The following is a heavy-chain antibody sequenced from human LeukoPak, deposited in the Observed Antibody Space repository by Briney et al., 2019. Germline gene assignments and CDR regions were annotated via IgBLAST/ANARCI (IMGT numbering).Heavy chain of an antibody. Sequence: ASETLSLTCTVSGGSISSSSYYWGWIRQPPGKGLEWIGSIYYSGSTYYNPSLKSRVTISVDTSKNQFSLKLSSVTAADTAVYYCARDLMVVAANLNWFDPWGQGTLVTVSS. CDR3: ARDLMVVAANLNWFDP. V-gene: IGHV4-39*07. CDR2: IYYSGST. J-gene: IGHJ5*02. D-gene: IGHD2-15*01. CDR1: GGSISSSSYY.